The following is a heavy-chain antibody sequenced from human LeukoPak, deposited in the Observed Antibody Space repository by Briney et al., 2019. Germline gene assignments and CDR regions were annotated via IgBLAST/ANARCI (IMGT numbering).Heavy chain of an antibody. CDR2: IIPIFGTA. J-gene: IGHJ4*02. CDR3: AREDYGDHQNDY. V-gene: IGHV1-69*06. CDR1: GGTFSSYA. D-gene: IGHD4-17*01. Sequence: ASVKVSCKASGGTFSSYAISWVRQAPGQGLEWMGEIIPIFGTANYAQKFQGRVTITADKSTSTAYMELSSLRSEDTAVYYCAREDYGDHQNDYWGQGTLVTVSS.